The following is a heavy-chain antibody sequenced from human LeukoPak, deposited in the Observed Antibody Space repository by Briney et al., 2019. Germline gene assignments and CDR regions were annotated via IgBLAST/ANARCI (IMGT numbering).Heavy chain of an antibody. D-gene: IGHD2-15*01. V-gene: IGHV3-66*01. CDR1: GLTVSTNY. J-gene: IGHJ4*02. CDR3: ARNVVVGDTDYFDY. CDR2: IYSGGST. Sequence: GGSLRLSCAASGLTVSTNYMSWVRQAPGKGLEWVSAIYSGGSTYYPDSVKGRFTMSRDNSKNTLSLQMNSLRGEDTAVYYCARNVVVGDTDYFDYWGQGTLVTVSS.